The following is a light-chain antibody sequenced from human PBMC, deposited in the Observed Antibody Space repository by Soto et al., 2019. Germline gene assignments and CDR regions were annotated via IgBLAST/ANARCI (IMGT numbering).Light chain of an antibody. J-gene: IGLJ1*01. CDR2: EGS. CDR1: NSDIGTYNL. Sequence: QSVLTQPAAVSGSPGQSITISCIGSNSDIGTYNLVSWYRQHPGKVPKLLIYEGSRRPSGISNRFSGSKSGNTASLTISGLQAEDEADYYCYSKARSGSFVFGTGTKVTVL. CDR3: YSKARSGSFV. V-gene: IGLV2-23*01.